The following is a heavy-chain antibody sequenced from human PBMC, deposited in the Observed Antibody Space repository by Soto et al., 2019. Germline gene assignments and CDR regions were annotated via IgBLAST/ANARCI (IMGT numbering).Heavy chain of an antibody. V-gene: IGHV3-30*03. CDR3: AANWGSGWSYFDF. Sequence: QVQLVESGGGVVQPGRSLRLSCVASGFTFSSYSMHWVRQAPGKGLEWVAVISYDGSSKYYADSVQGRFTISRDNSKNTLYLQMNSLRPADTAVYYCAANWGSGWSYFDFWGQGTLVTVSS. J-gene: IGHJ4*02. CDR1: GFTFSSYS. CDR2: ISYDGSSK. D-gene: IGHD6-19*01.